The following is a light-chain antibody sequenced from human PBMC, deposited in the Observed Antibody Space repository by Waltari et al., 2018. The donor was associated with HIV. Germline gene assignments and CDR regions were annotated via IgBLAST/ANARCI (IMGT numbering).Light chain of an antibody. J-gene: IGLJ3*02. V-gene: IGLV2-23*01. CDR2: EGI. CDR1: SSDVGGYNL. CDR3: CSYAGSSNWV. Sequence: QSALTQPASVSGSPGQSITISCTGSSSDVGGYNLVSWYQQHPGKAPTLMIYEGIKRPSGVSNRFSGSKSGNTASLTISGLQAEDEADYYCCSYAGSSNWVFGGGTKLTVL.